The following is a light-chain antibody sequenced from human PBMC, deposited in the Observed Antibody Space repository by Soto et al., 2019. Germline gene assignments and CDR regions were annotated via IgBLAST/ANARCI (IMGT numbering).Light chain of an antibody. CDR1: QSVSSN. J-gene: IGKJ1*01. V-gene: IGKV3-15*01. CDR3: QQYNNWPPRGT. CDR2: GAS. Sequence: EIVMTQSPATLSVSPVERATLSCRASQSVSSNLAWYQQKPGQAPRLLIYGASTRATGIPARFSGSGSGTEFTLTISSLQSEDFAVYYCQQYNNWPPRGTFGQGTKVDI.